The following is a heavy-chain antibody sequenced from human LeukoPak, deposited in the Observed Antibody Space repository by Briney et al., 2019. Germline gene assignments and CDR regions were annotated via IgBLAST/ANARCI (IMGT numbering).Heavy chain of an antibody. Sequence: PGGSLRLSCAASGFTFSSYGMHWVRQAPGKGLEWVAVISYDGSNKYYADSVKGRFTISRDNSKNTLYLQMNSLRAEDTAVYYCAKDRNGGVNQWYFDLWGRGTLVTVSS. J-gene: IGHJ2*01. D-gene: IGHD4-23*01. CDR3: AKDRNGGVNQWYFDL. CDR2: ISYDGSNK. CDR1: GFTFSSYG. V-gene: IGHV3-30*18.